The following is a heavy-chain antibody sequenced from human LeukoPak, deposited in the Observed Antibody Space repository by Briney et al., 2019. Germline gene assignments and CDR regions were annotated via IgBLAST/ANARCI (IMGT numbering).Heavy chain of an antibody. CDR3: ARQPGAGWFDP. D-gene: IGHD3-10*01. CDR2: INPGDSDS. CDR1: GYSFTSSW. V-gene: IGHV5-51*01. J-gene: IGHJ5*02. Sequence: GESLKISCQASGYSFTSSWIGWARQMPGKGLEWMAIINPGDSDSRYSPSFQGQVTISADKSISTVYLQWGSLKASDTAMYYCARQPGAGWFDPWGQGTLVTVSS.